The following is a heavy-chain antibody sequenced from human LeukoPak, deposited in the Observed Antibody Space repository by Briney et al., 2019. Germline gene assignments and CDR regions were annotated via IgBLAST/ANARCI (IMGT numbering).Heavy chain of an antibody. CDR1: GYTFTSYD. CDR3: ARDDSSGYYPLDY. D-gene: IGHD3-22*01. V-gene: IGHV1-8*01. CDR2: MNPNSGNT. J-gene: IGHJ4*02. Sequence: GASVKVSCKASGYTFTSYDINWVRQATGQGLEWMGWMNPNSGNTGYAQKFQGRVTITRNTSISTAYMELSSLRSEDTAVYYCARDDSSGYYPLDYWGQGTLVTVSS.